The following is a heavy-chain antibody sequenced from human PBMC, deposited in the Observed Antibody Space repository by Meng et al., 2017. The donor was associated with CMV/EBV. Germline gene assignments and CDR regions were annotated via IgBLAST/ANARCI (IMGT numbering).Heavy chain of an antibody. J-gene: IGHJ6*02. Sequence: GGSLRLSCAASGFTLSSYEMNWVRQAPGKGLEWVSYISSSGSTIYYADSVKGRFTISRDNAKNSLYLQMNSLRAEDTAVYYCARDCFLRGYYYGMDVWGQGTTVTVSS. CDR1: GFTLSSYE. CDR3: ARDCFLRGYYYGMDV. D-gene: IGHD1-26*01. V-gene: IGHV3-48*03. CDR2: ISSSGSTI.